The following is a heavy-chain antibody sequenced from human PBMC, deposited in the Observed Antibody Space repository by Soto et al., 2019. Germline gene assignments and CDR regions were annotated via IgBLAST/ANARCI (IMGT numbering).Heavy chain of an antibody. CDR2: IYHSGST. D-gene: IGHD2-15*01. J-gene: IGHJ5*02. CDR1: GGSISSGGYS. CDR3: ARTYCSGGSCYWFDP. Sequence: QLQLQESGSGLVKPSQTLSLTCAVSGGSISSGGYSWSWIRQPPGKGLEWIGYIYHSGSTYYNPSLKSRVTISVDRSKNQFSPKLSSVTAADTAVYYCARTYCSGGSCYWFDPWGQGTLVTVSS. V-gene: IGHV4-30-2*01.